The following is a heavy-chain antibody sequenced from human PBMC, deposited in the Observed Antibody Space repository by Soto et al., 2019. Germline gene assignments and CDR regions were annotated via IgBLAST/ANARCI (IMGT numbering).Heavy chain of an antibody. Sequence: GEFLKTSWTGSGYSFTCSWIGWVRQIPGKGVEWMGIIYPGDSDTRYSPSFQGQVTITADKSISTAYLKWSSLKGSDTAMDYCAREAPRGIAARPDYYYYGMDVWGQGTTVTVSS. CDR1: GYSFTCSW. CDR3: AREAPRGIAARPDYYYYGMDV. V-gene: IGHV5-51*01. CDR2: IYPGDSDT. J-gene: IGHJ6*02. D-gene: IGHD6-6*01.